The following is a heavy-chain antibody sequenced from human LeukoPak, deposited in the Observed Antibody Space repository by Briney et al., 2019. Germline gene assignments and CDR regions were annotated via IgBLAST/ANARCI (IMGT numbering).Heavy chain of an antibody. CDR1: GFTFSSYS. Sequence: GGSLRLSCAASGFTFSSYSMNWVRQAPGKGLEWVSSISSSSSYIYYADSVKGRFTISRDNAKNSLYLQMNSLRAEDTAAYYCARALGGSYLFDYWGQGTLVTVSS. V-gene: IGHV3-21*01. CDR3: ARALGGSYLFDY. D-gene: IGHD1-26*01. J-gene: IGHJ4*02. CDR2: ISSSSSYI.